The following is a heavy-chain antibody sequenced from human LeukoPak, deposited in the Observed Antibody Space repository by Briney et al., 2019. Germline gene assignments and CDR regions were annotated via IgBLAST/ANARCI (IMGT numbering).Heavy chain of an antibody. CDR3: ARGDIPDF. J-gene: IGHJ4*02. CDR1: GYSISSGYY. CDR2: IFHSGKT. V-gene: IGHV4-38-2*01. Sequence: SETLSLTCGVSGYSISSGYYWGWIRQSPGKGLEWIGSIFHSGKTYYNLSLKSRVAISVDTSKNQFSLKLSSVTAADTAVYYCARGDIPDFWGQGTLVTVSS. D-gene: IGHD2-21*01.